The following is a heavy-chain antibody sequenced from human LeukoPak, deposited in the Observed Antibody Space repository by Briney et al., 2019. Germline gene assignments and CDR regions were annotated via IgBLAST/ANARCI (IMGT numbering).Heavy chain of an antibody. J-gene: IGHJ5*02. CDR1: GGSISSGGYS. CDR3: ARAGLGHGPFGDLPPPNGWFDP. V-gene: IGHV4-30-2*01. CDR2: IYHSGST. D-gene: IGHD3-10*01. Sequence: SETLSLTCAVSGGSISSGGYSWSWIRQPPGKGLEWIGYIYHSGSTYYNPSLKSRVTISVDRSKNQFSLKLSSVTAADTAVYYCARAGLGHGPFGDLPPPNGWFDPWGHGTLVTVSS.